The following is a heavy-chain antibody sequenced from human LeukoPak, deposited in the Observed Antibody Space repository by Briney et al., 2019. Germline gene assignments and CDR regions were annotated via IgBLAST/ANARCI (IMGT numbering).Heavy chain of an antibody. D-gene: IGHD3-10*01. V-gene: IGHV1-2*02. CDR2: INPNSGGT. CDR3: ARGRSGSYDY. CDR1: GYTFTCYY. J-gene: IGHJ4*02. Sequence: ASVKVSCKASGYTFTCYYMHWVRQAPGQGLEWMGWINPNSGGTNYAQKFQGRVTMTRDTSISTAYMDLSRLKSDDTAVYYCARGRSGSYDYWGKGTRVTVSS.